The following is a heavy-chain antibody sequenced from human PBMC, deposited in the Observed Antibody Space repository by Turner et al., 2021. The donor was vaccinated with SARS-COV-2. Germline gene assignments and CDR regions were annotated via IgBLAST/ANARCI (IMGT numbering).Heavy chain of an antibody. J-gene: IGHJ4*02. Sequence: QVQLVESGGGVVQPGRSLRLSCAASGFTFSSYAMHWGRQAPGKGLEWVAVISYDGSNKYYADSVKGRFTISRDNSKNTLYLQMNSLRAEDTAVYYCARGPHPRGFDYWGQGTLVTVSS. CDR3: ARGPHPRGFDY. V-gene: IGHV3-30-3*01. D-gene: IGHD3-10*01. CDR1: GFTFSSYA. CDR2: ISYDGSNK.